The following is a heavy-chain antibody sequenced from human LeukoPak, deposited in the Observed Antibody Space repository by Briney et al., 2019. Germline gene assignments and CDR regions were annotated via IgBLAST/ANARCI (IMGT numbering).Heavy chain of an antibody. CDR3: AKGEAVAGSAFDI. J-gene: IGHJ3*02. V-gene: IGHV3-9*01. CDR2: ISWNSGSI. Sequence: PGGSLRLSCAASGFTFDDYATHWVRQTPGKGLEWVSGISWNSGSIGYADSVKGRFTISRDNAKNSLYLQMNSLRAEDTALYYCAKGEAVAGSAFDIWGQGTMVTVSS. CDR1: GFTFDDYA. D-gene: IGHD6-19*01.